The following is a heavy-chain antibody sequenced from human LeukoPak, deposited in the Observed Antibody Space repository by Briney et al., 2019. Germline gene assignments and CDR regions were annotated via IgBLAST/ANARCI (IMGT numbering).Heavy chain of an antibody. Sequence: ASVKVSFKASGYTFTNYYMHWVRQAPGQGLEWMGIINPSGGSTSYAQKFQGRVTMTRDTSTSTVQMELSSLRSEDTAVYYCARSSGTYCNVDYWGQGTLVTVSS. CDR1: GYTFTNYY. V-gene: IGHV1-46*01. J-gene: IGHJ4*02. CDR2: INPSGGST. D-gene: IGHD3-10*01. CDR3: ARSSGTYCNVDY.